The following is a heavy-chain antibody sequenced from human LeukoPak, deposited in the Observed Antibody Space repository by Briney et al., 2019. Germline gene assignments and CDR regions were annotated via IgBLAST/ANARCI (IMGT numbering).Heavy chain of an antibody. D-gene: IGHD2-15*01. Sequence: GGSLRLSCAASGLTFSDYAMSGFRQAPGKGLEWVSGITSGFTPHYADSVKGRFTISRDNSKNTFHLQLNSLRVEDTAVYYCAKDYSESRVADVFFEYWGQGTLVTVSS. CDR2: ITSGFTP. CDR3: AKDYSESRVADVFFEY. CDR1: GLTFSDYA. V-gene: IGHV3-23*01. J-gene: IGHJ4*02.